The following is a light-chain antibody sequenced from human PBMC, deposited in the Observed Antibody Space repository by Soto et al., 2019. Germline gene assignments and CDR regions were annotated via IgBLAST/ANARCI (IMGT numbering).Light chain of an antibody. CDR1: QSISSW. CDR2: KAS. J-gene: IGKJ1*01. Sequence: DSQMTQSPSTLSASVGDRVTITCRASQSISSWLAWYQQKPGKAPKLLIYKASSLESGVPSRFSGSGSGAEFTLTISSLQPDDFATYYCQQYNSYSETFGQGTKV. CDR3: QQYNSYSET. V-gene: IGKV1-5*03.